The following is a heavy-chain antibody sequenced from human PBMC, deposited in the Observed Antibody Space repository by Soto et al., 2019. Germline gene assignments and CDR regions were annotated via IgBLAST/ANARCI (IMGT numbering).Heavy chain of an antibody. CDR3: ARQFHDNTGGGNYYYGLDV. CDR2: IIPIFGTA. J-gene: IGHJ6*02. CDR1: GGPFSSYA. V-gene: IGHV1-69*13. D-gene: IGHD2-8*02. Sequence: GASVKVSCKASGGPFSSYAISWVRHAPGQGLEWMGGIIPIFGTANYAQKFQGRVTITADESTSTAYMELSSMRSEDTAMYYCARQFHDNTGGGNYYYGLDVWGLGTTVTVSS.